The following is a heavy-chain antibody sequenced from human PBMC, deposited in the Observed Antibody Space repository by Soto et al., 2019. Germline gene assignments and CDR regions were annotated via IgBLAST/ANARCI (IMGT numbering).Heavy chain of an antibody. CDR1: GFSLTTSGVG. V-gene: IGHV2-5*02. CDR3: AYTSLSDYIVRRPLDP. D-gene: IGHD4-17*01. J-gene: IGHJ5*02. Sequence: SGPTLVNPTQTLTLTCTFSGFSLTTSGVGVGWLRQPPGKALEWLALIYWDDDKRYRPSLKSRLTITKDTSKNQVVITLTDIDPADTGTYYCAYTSLSDYIVRRPLDPWGQGTLVTVSS. CDR2: IYWDDDK.